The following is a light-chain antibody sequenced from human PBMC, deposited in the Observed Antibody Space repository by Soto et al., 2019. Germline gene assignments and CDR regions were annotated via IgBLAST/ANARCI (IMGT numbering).Light chain of an antibody. CDR1: QTVSSH. CDR2: DTS. Sequence: EVVLTQSPATLSLSPGARATLSCRASQTVSSHFAWYQQKPGQAPRLLIYDTSNRATGVPARFSGSGSVTDFTLSISSLEPEDFAVYYCQQRSNWPMYTFGQGTKLEI. J-gene: IGKJ2*01. CDR3: QQRSNWPMYT. V-gene: IGKV3-11*01.